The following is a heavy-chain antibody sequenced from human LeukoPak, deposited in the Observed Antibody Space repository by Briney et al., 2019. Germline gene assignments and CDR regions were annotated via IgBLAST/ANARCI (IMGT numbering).Heavy chain of an antibody. Sequence: EASVKVSCKASGYTFSDYYIHWVRQAPGQGLEWMGWINPNSDGTNYAQKFQGRFTMTWDTSISTAYMTLNSLRSDDTAVYFCARTPLGGDFYMDVWGEGTAVIVSS. V-gene: IGHV1-2*02. D-gene: IGHD2-15*01. CDR2: INPNSDGT. J-gene: IGHJ6*03. CDR1: GYTFSDYY. CDR3: ARTPLGGDFYMDV.